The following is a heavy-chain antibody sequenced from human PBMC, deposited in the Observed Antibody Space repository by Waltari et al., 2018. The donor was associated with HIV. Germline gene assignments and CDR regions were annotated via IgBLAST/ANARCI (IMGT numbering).Heavy chain of an antibody. CDR2: ISSKTHGGTE. CDR3: TRADDFVRGINGGYITY. D-gene: IGHD3-10*01. Sequence: EVQLVESGGGLVQPGRSLRLSCTTSGFTFSDYGVNWVRQAPGKGLEWVGFISSKTHGGTEDYAASVRGRFIISRDDSKSIAYLQMNSLKTEDTAVYSCTRADDFVRGINGGYITYWGQGTLVTVSS. CDR1: GFTFSDYG. V-gene: IGHV3-49*04. J-gene: IGHJ4*02.